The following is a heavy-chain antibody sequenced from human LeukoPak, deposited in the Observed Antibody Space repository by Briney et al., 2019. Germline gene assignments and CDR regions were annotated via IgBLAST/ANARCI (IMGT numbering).Heavy chain of an antibody. V-gene: IGHV1-2*02. D-gene: IGHD6-13*01. Sequence: GASVKVSCKASGYTFTSYYMHWVRQAPGQGLEWMGWINPNSGGTNYAQKFQGRVTMTRDTSISTAYMELSSLRSEDTAVYYCARDRTFRAHSSSFEIDPWGQGTLVTVSS. CDR1: GYTFTSYY. J-gene: IGHJ5*02. CDR2: INPNSGGT. CDR3: ARDRTFRAHSSSFEIDP.